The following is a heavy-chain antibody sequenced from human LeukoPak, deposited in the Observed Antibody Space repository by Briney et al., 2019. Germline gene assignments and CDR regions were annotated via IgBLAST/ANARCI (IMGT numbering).Heavy chain of an antibody. D-gene: IGHD2-15*01. Sequence: PSEALSLTCTVSGGSISNYYWSWIRQPAGKGLEWIGRIYTSGGTNYNPSLKSRVTMSVDASKNQFSLKLSSVTAADTAVYYCARVNCSGGSCYSSPFDPWGQGTLVTVSS. V-gene: IGHV4-4*07. J-gene: IGHJ5*02. CDR3: ARVNCSGGSCYSSPFDP. CDR1: GGSISNYY. CDR2: IYTSGGT.